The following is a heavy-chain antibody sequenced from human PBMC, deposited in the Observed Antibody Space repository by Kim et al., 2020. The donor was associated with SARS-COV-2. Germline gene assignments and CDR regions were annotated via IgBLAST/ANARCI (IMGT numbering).Heavy chain of an antibody. Sequence: GGSLRLSCAASGFTFDDYAIQLVRQVPGKGLVWVSLISRDGGEIKYADSVKGRFTISRDNSKKSVYLQMNSLRSEDTALYYCVRGQQWLIKNWGQGTQVTVSS. D-gene: IGHD6-19*01. CDR1: GFTFDDYA. V-gene: IGHV3-43*02. CDR3: VRGQQWLIKN. CDR2: ISRDGGEI. J-gene: IGHJ4*02.